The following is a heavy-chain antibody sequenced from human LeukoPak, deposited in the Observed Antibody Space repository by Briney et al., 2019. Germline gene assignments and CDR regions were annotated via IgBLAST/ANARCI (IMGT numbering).Heavy chain of an antibody. D-gene: IGHD6-13*01. J-gene: IGHJ5*02. V-gene: IGHV3-33*08. CDR2: IWYDGSNK. Sequence: PGGSLRLSCAASGFTFSSYGMHWVRQAPGKGLEWVAVIWYDGSNKYYADSVKGRFTISRDNSKNTLYLQMNSLRAEDTAVYYCARDQIAAGGSWFDPWGQGTLVTVSS. CDR1: GFTFSSYG. CDR3: ARDQIAAGGSWFDP.